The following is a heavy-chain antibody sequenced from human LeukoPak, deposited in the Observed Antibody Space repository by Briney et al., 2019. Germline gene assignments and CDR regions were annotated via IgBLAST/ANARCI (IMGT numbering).Heavy chain of an antibody. CDR2: ISSSGSTI. V-gene: IGHV3-11*01. J-gene: IGHJ5*02. CDR3: VRDYTGNWFDP. D-gene: IGHD3-10*01. CDR1: GFTFSDYY. Sequence: GGPLRLSCAASGFTFSDYYMSWIRQAPGKGLEWVSYISSSGSTIYYADSVKGRFTISRDNAKNSLYLQMNTLRAEDTAVYYCVRDYTGNWFDPWGQGTLVTVSS.